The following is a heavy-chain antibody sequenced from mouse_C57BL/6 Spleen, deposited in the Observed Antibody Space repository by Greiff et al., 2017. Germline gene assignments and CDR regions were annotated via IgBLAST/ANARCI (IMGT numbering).Heavy chain of an antibody. Sequence: QVQLKQPGAELVRPGTSVKLSCKASGYTFTSYWMHWVKQRPGQGLEWIGVIDPSDSYTNYNQKFKGKATLTVDTSSSTAYMQLSMLTSEDSAVYYCARRYYGNYDYAMDYWGQGTSVTVSS. J-gene: IGHJ4*01. CDR3: ARRYYGNYDYAMDY. V-gene: IGHV1-59*01. D-gene: IGHD2-1*01. CDR2: IDPSDSYT. CDR1: GYTFTSYW.